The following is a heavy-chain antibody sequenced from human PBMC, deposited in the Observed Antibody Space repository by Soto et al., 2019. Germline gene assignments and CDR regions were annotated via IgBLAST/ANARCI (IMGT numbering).Heavy chain of an antibody. J-gene: IGHJ4*02. CDR3: ARGKKGYCCGGSCYSGVDY. CDR1: GGTFSSYA. CDR2: IIPIFGTA. V-gene: IGHV1-69*01. Sequence: QVQLVQSGAEVKKPGSSVKVSCKASGGTFSSYAISWVRQAPGQGLEWMGGIIPIFGTANYAQKFQGRVTISADESRSTAYMELSSLRSEDTAVYYCARGKKGYCCGGSCYSGVDYWGQGTLVTVSS. D-gene: IGHD2-15*01.